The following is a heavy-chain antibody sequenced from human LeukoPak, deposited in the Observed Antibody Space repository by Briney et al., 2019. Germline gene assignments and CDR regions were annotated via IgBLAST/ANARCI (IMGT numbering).Heavy chain of an antibody. D-gene: IGHD2-2*01. Sequence: GGSLRPSCTASRFTFSSYEMNWVRQAPGKGLEWVSYISSGGSTIYYADSVKGRFTISRDNAKNSLYLQMNSLRAEDTAVYYCARGGIYCSSTSCPMLNWFDPWGQGTLVTVSS. CDR2: ISSGGSTI. J-gene: IGHJ5*02. V-gene: IGHV3-48*03. CDR1: RFTFSSYE. CDR3: ARGGIYCSSTSCPMLNWFDP.